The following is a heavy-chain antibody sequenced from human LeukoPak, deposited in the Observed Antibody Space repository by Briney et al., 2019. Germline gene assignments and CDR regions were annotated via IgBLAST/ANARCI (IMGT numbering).Heavy chain of an antibody. CDR1: GFTVSSNY. J-gene: IGHJ4*02. D-gene: IGHD3-9*01. V-gene: IGHV3-66*01. CDR2: IYSGGST. Sequence: GGSLRLSCAASGFTVSSNYMSWVRQAPGKGLEWVSVIYSGGSTYYADSVKGRITISRDNSKNTLYLQMNSLRAEDTAVYYCARGGYFDWAHFDYWGQGTLVTVSS. CDR3: ARGGYFDWAHFDY.